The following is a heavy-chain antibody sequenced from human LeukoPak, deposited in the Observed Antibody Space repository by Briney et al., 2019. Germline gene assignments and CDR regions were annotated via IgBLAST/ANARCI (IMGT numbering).Heavy chain of an antibody. CDR2: INPNSGGT. D-gene: IGHD5-24*01. CDR1: GYTFTGYY. Sequence: ASVKVSCKASGYTFTGYYMHWVRQAPGQGLEWMGWINPNSGGTNYAQKFQGWVTMTRDTSISTAYMELSRLRSDDTAVYYCARDDGYGTYYFDYWGQGTLVTVSS. CDR3: ARDDGYGTYYFDY. J-gene: IGHJ4*02. V-gene: IGHV1-2*04.